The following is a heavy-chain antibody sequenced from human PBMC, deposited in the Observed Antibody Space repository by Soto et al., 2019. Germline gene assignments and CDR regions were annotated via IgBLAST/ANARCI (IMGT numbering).Heavy chain of an antibody. V-gene: IGHV1-8*01. D-gene: IGHD3-3*01. J-gene: IGHJ6*02. Sequence: GASVKVSCKASGYTFTSYDINWVRQATGQGPEWLGWMNPKSGKSGYAQKFQGRVSMTRDTSISTAYMELGSLKSEDTAVYYCARGDHLYSFWSTDSSPPEYYFYGMDVWG. CDR3: ARGDHLYSFWSTDSSPPEYYFYGMDV. CDR1: GYTFTSYD. CDR2: MNPKSGKS.